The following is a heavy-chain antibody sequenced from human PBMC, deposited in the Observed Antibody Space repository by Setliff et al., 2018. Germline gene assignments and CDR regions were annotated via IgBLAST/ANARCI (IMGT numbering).Heavy chain of an antibody. Sequence: PGGSLRLSCAASGFIFSNYGMHWVRQAPGKGPEWVAFIRYDGTSKYHADSVKGRFTISRDNSKNTLYLQMNSLRAEDTAVYYCVKVSGRSGAGFDSWGQGTLVTVSS. CDR1: GFIFSNYG. V-gene: IGHV3-30*02. CDR3: VKVSGRSGAGFDS. J-gene: IGHJ4*02. CDR2: IRYDGTSK.